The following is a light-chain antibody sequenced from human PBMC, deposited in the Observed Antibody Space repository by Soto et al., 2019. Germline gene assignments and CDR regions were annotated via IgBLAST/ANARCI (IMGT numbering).Light chain of an antibody. Sequence: QPVLTQPPSVSGAPGQRVTISCTGSSSNIGAGYDVHWYQQLPGTAPKLLIYGNSNRPSGVPDRFSGSKSGTSASLAITGLQAEDEADYYCQSYHVVFGGGTKVTVL. CDR1: SSNIGAGYD. V-gene: IGLV1-40*01. CDR2: GNS. CDR3: QSYHVV. J-gene: IGLJ2*01.